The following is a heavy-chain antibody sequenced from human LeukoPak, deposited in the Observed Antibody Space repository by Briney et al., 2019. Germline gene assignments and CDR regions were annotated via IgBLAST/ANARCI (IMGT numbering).Heavy chain of an antibody. CDR1: GFTLSNYP. CDR2: IGEEKSGSWT. V-gene: IGHV3-23*01. Sequence: TGGSLRLSCAASGFTLSNYPMGWVCQAPVKGLEWLSAIGEEKSGSWTKSADSVKGRFTISRDNSENTLYLQMDSLTVEDTAVYYCAKAGVISGWDYWGQGVLVTVSS. D-gene: IGHD3-3*02. CDR3: AKAGVISGWDY. J-gene: IGHJ4*02.